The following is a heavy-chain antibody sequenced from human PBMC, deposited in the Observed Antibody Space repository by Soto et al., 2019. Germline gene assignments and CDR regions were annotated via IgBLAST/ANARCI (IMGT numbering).Heavy chain of an antibody. Sequence: QVQLVQSGAEVKKPGASVKVSCKASGYTFSNYGISWVRQAPGQGLEWMGWISAYNGNTKYVQKFQGRVIMTTDTSSGTAYMELRRLRSADTPVYYCATFTDPNVITDVWGQGAKGTVSS. CDR3: ATFTDPNVITDV. CDR2: ISAYNGNT. V-gene: IGHV1-18*01. J-gene: IGHJ6*02. D-gene: IGHD3-10*01. CDR1: GYTFSNYG.